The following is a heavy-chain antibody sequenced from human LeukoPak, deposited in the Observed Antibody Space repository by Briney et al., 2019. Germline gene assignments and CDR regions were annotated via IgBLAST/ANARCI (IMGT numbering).Heavy chain of an antibody. D-gene: IGHD3-3*01. Sequence: SETLSLTCTVSGGSISSGSYYWSWIRQPAGKGLEWIGRIYTSGSTNYNPSLKSRVTISVDTSKNQCSLKLSSVTAADTAVYSCARDKLIFGVVHDGLGYYYYGMDVWGQGTTVTVSS. CDR3: ARDKLIFGVVHDGLGYYYYGMDV. CDR2: IYTSGST. V-gene: IGHV4-61*02. J-gene: IGHJ6*02. CDR1: GGSISSGSYY.